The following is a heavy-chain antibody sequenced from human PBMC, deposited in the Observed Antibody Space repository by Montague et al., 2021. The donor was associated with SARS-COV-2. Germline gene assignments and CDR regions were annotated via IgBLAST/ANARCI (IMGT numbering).Heavy chain of an antibody. V-gene: IGHV4-39*01. Sequence: SETLSLTCTVSGASISSRSYYWGWIRQPPGKGLEWIGFKYYSGSTYYNPTLKSRVTISVDTSKNQFSLKLSSVTAAGTAVYYCATPPSSITIFGVVQGYYFDDWGQGTLVTVSS. CDR2: KYYSGST. CDR3: ATPPSSITIFGVVQGYYFDD. J-gene: IGHJ4*02. D-gene: IGHD3-3*01. CDR1: GASISSRSYY.